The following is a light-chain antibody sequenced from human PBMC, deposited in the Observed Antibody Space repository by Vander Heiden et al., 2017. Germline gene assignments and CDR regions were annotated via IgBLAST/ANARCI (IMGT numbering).Light chain of an antibody. V-gene: IGLV3-25*02. CDR3: QSADSSGADVV. J-gene: IGLJ2*01. CDR1: ALPKQY. Sequence: YDLTQPPPVSVSSGQTARMSCDGDALPKQYAFWYQQKPGQAAVLVMYKDSKRSSGIPDRFSGSSSGTKVTLTISGVQAEEEADYYCQSADSSGADVVFGGGTKLTVL. CDR2: KDS.